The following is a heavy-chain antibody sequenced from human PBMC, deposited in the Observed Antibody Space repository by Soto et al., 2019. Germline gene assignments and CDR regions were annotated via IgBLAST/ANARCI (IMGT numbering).Heavy chain of an antibody. CDR1: GFTFSSYG. J-gene: IGHJ1*01. V-gene: IGHV3-33*01. D-gene: IGHD6-19*01. Sequence: GGSLRLSCAASGFTFSSYGMHWVRQAPGKGLEWVAVIWYDGSNKYYADSVKGRFTISRDNSKNTLYLQMNSLRAEDTAVYYCARGVHSSGWSMIYFQHWGQGTLVTVSS. CDR3: ARGVHSSGWSMIYFQH. CDR2: IWYDGSNK.